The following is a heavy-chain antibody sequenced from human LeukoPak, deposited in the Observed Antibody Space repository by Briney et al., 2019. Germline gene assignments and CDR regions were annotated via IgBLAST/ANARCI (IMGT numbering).Heavy chain of an antibody. CDR2: INSDGSEG. D-gene: IGHD6-6*01. CDR3: ARSSYSSSSSV. CDR1: GFTFSDYY. Sequence: GGSLRLSCAASGFTFSDYYMSWSRQAPGKGLEWVASINSDGSEGYYADVVKGRFTISRDNAKNSLYLQINSLRAEDTAVYYCARSSYSSSSSVWGQGTMVTVS. J-gene: IGHJ3*01. V-gene: IGHV3-7*03.